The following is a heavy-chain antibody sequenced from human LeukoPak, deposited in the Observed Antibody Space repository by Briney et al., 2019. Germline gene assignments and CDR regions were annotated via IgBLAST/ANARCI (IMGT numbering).Heavy chain of an antibody. D-gene: IGHD2-8*02. CDR1: GGSISSHY. CDR3: ARVLNYYYYMDV. CDR2: IYYSGST. V-gene: IGHV4-59*11. J-gene: IGHJ6*03. Sequence: SETLSLTCTVSGGSISSHYWSWIRQPPGKGLEWIGYIYYSGSTNYNPSLKSRVTISVDTSKSQFSLKLSSVTAADTAVYYCARVLNYYYYMDVWGKGTTVTVSS.